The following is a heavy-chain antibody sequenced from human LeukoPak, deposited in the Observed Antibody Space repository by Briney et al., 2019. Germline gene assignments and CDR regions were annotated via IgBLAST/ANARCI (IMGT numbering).Heavy chain of an antibody. CDR1: GYSFTSYW. CDR3: ARWSSTSCYYGCWFDP. Sequence: GESLKTSCKGSGYSFTSYWIGWVRQMPGKGLEGMGIIYPGDSDTRYSPSFQGQVTISADKSISTAYLQWSSLKASDSAMYYCARWSSTSCYYGCWFDPWGQGTLVTVSS. D-gene: IGHD2-2*01. V-gene: IGHV5-51*01. J-gene: IGHJ5*02. CDR2: IYPGDSDT.